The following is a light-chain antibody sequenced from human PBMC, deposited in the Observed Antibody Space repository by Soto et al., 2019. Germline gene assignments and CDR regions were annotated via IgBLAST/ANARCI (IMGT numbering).Light chain of an antibody. V-gene: IGKV3-15*01. Sequence: DILMTQSPSSLSVSLGDRVTITCRASQSVSSNLAWYQQKPGQAPMLLIYGASTRATGIPARFSGSGSGTEFTLTISSLQSEDFAVDYYQRYNNCTASTFGGGTKVDIK. CDR3: QRYNNCTAST. CDR2: GAS. CDR1: QSVSSN. J-gene: IGKJ4*02.